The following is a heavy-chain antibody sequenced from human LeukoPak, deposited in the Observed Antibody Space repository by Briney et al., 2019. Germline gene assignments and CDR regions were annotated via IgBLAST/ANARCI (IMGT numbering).Heavy chain of an antibody. CDR3: AIRGSPMVRNN. CDR1: EFSVGSNY. Sequence: GGSLRLSCAASEFSVGSNYMTWVRQAPGKGLEWVSLIYSGGSTYYADSVKGRFTISRDNSKNTLYLQMNSLRAEDTAVYYCAIRGSPMVRNNWGQGTLVTVSS. D-gene: IGHD3-10*01. V-gene: IGHV3-66*01. CDR2: IYSGGST. J-gene: IGHJ4*02.